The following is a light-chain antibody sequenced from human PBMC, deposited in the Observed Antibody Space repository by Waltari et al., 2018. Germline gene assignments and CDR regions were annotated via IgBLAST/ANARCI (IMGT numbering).Light chain of an antibody. V-gene: IGLV1-44*01. J-gene: IGLJ2*01. Sequence: QSVLTQPPSASGTPGQRVTFSCSGSNSNIGTNTVIWYHQLSGTAPKPLIYANNQRPSGVPALFSGSKSDTSASLVISGLQSEDEADYYCAAWDDSLRSVLFGGGTKLTVL. CDR1: NSNIGTNT. CDR3: AAWDDSLRSVL. CDR2: ANN.